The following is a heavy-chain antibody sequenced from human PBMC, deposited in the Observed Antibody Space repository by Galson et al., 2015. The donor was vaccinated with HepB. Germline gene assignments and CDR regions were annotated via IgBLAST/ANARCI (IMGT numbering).Heavy chain of an antibody. CDR3: TTDGITGIKASLSDC. V-gene: IGHV3-23*01. J-gene: IGHJ4*02. CDR1: GFTFSSYA. Sequence: SLRLSCAASGFTFSSYAMSWVRQAPGKGLEWVSAISGSGGSTYYADSVKGRFTISRDNSKNTLYLQMNSLRAEDTAVYYCTTDGITGIKASLSDCWGQGTLVTVSS. CDR2: ISGSGGST. D-gene: IGHD1-20*01.